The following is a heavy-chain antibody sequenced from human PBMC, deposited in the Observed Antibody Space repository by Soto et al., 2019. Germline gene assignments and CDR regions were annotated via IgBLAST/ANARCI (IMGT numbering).Heavy chain of an antibody. Sequence: GQALTISGKGCGYCVTSYWRRWVRQMPGKGLEWMGRIDPSDSYTNYSPSFQGHVTISADKSISTAYLQWSSLKASDTAMYYCARHCGGDCSEYYFDYWGQGTLVTVSS. CDR1: GYCVTSYW. J-gene: IGHJ4*02. CDR3: ARHCGGDCSEYYFDY. D-gene: IGHD2-21*02. CDR2: IDPSDSYT. V-gene: IGHV5-10-1*01.